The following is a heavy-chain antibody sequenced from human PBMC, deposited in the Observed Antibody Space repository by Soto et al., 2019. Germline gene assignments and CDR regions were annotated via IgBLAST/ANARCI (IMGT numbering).Heavy chain of an antibody. CDR1: GGSINSGGYY. D-gene: IGHD6-19*01. CDR3: ARERRSGYCDY. J-gene: IGHJ4*02. Sequence: SETLSLTCTVSGGSINSGGYYWSWIRQHPGKGLEWIGYSYYSGSTNYNPSLKSRVTLSVDTSNNQFSLRLSSVTAADTAVYYCARERRSGYCDYWGRGILVTVST. CDR2: SYYSGST. V-gene: IGHV4-61*08.